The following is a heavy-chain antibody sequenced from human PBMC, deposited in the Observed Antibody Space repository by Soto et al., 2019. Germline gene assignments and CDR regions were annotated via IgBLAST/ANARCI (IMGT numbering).Heavy chain of an antibody. D-gene: IGHD5-18*01. J-gene: IGHJ4*02. CDR1: GGTFYTYT. Sequence: QVQLVQSGAEVRKPGSSVQVSCKASGGTFYTYTFSWVRQAPGQGLEWMGSITPIYPTTNYAEKFQGRLTVTAAGSTKTAYMELNSLTSEDTAVYYCARIPRYSFPTSDDLDSWGKGTLVTVSS. V-gene: IGHV1-69*15. CDR3: ARIPRYSFPTSDDLDS. CDR2: ITPIYPTT.